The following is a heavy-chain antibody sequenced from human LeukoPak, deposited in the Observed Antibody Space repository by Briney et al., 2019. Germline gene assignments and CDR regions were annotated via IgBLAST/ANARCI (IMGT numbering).Heavy chain of an antibody. CDR1: GYTFTGYY. CDR2: INPNSGGT. Sequence: ASVKVSCKASGYTFTGYYMHWLRQAPGQGLEWIGWINPNSGGTNYAQKFQGRVTMTRDTSISTAYMELSRLRSDDTAVYYCARETPPHYYDSSVDYWGQGTLVTVSS. D-gene: IGHD3-22*01. V-gene: IGHV1-2*02. J-gene: IGHJ4*02. CDR3: ARETPPHYYDSSVDY.